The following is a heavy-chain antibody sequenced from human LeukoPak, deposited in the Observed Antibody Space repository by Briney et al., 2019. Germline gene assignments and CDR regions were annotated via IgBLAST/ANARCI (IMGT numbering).Heavy chain of an antibody. CDR3: ARVPNIVGGSGMDV. J-gene: IGHJ6*04. Sequence: GGSLRLSCAASGFTFSSYSMNWVRQAPGKGLGWVSSTSSSSTSIYYADSVKGRFTISRDNAKNSLYLQMNSLRAEDTAVYYCARVPNIVGGSGMDVWGKGTTFTVSS. CDR2: TSSSSTSI. CDR1: GFTFSSYS. D-gene: IGHD2-15*01. V-gene: IGHV3-21*01.